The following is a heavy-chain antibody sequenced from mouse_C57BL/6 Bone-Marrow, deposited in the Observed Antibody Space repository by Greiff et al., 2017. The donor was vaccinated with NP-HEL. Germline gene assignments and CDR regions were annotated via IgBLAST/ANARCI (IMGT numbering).Heavy chain of an antibody. V-gene: IGHV1-61*01. J-gene: IGHJ2*01. CDR3: ALITMVVHD. Sequence: QVQLQQPGAELVRPGSSVKLSCKASGYTFTSYWMDWVKQRPGQGLEWIGIIYPSDSETHYNQKFKDKATLTVDKSTGTAYMQLSSLTSEDSAVYYCALITMVVHDWGQGTTLTVSS. D-gene: IGHD1-1*01. CDR1: GYTFTSYW. CDR2: IYPSDSET.